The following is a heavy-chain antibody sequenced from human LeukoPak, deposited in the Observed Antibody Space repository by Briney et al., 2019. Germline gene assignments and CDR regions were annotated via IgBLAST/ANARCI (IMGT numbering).Heavy chain of an antibody. CDR1: GYTLTELS. V-gene: IGHV1-24*01. D-gene: IGHD3-22*01. CDR3: ATWVGGYERRVVVHYYYYMDV. CDR2: FDPEDGET. Sequence: ASVKVSCKVSGYTLTELSMHWVRQAPGKGLEWMGGFDPEDGETIYAQKFQGRVTMTEDTSTDTAYMELSSLRSEDTAVYYCATWVGGYERRVVVHYYYYMDVWGKGTTVTVSS. J-gene: IGHJ6*03.